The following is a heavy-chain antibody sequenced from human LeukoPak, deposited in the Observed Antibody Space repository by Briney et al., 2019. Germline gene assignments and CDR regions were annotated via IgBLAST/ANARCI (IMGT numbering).Heavy chain of an antibody. J-gene: IGHJ4*02. D-gene: IGHD4-17*01. CDR2: IYTSGST. CDR1: GGSISSSGDY. Sequence: SETLSLTCTVSGGSISSSGDYWGWIRQPPGKGLEWIGRIYTSGSTNYNPSLKSRVTMSVDTSKNQFSLKLSSVTAADTAVYYCARELGPTVTSPPHWGQGTLVTVSS. CDR3: ARELGPTVTSPPH. V-gene: IGHV4-39*07.